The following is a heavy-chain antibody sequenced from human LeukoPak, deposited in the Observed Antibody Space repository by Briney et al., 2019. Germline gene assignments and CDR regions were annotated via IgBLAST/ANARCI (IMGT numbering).Heavy chain of an antibody. D-gene: IGHD5-12*01. Sequence: GGSLRLSCAASGFTFSTYAMSWVRQAPGKGLDWVSSISGDVGSTYYADSVKGRFTISRDNAKNTLYLQMNSLRAEDTAVYYCARTAYSDYSLGFWGQGTLVTVSS. CDR1: GFTFSTYA. J-gene: IGHJ4*02. CDR2: ISGDVGST. CDR3: ARTAYSDYSLGF. V-gene: IGHV3-23*01.